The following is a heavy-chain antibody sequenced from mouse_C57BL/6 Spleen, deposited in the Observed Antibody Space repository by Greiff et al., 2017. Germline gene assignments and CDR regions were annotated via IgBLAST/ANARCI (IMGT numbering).Heavy chain of an antibody. CDR2: INPSNGGT. CDR3: ARGGGYYDYDGGYFDY. CDR1: GYTFTSYW. D-gene: IGHD2-4*01. V-gene: IGHV1-53*01. J-gene: IGHJ2*01. Sequence: VQLQQPGTELVKPGASVKLSCKASGYTFTSYWMHWVKQRPGQGLEWIGNINPSNGGTNYNEKFKSKATLTVDKSSSTAYMQLSSLTSEDSAVYYCARGGGYYDYDGGYFDYWGQGTTLTVSS.